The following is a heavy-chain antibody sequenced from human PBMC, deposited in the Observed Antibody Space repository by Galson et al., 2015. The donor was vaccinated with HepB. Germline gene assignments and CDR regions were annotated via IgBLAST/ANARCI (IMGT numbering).Heavy chain of an antibody. Sequence: SLRLSCAGSGFTFGDYAVSWLRQAPGKGLEWVGFIRSKGYGGTKEYAASVKGSFTISSADYINIAYLKINSLKTEDTAVYYWARRGVCYVESVDYWGQGTLVTVAS. CDR2: IRSKGYGGTK. D-gene: IGHD2-15*01. J-gene: IGHJ4*02. CDR1: GFTFGDYA. CDR3: ARRGVCYVESVDY. V-gene: IGHV3-49*03.